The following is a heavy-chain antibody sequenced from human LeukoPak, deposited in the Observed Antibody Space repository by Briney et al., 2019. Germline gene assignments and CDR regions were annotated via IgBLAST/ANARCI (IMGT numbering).Heavy chain of an antibody. CDR2: IYSGGST. Sequence: GGSLRLSCAASGFTVSSNYMSWVRQAPGKGLEWVSVIYSGGSTYYADSVKGRFTISRDNSKNTLYLQMNSLRAEDTAVYYCAKGDKGVVSNWRGYYFDYWGQGTLVTVSS. D-gene: IGHD1-20*01. CDR1: GFTVSSNY. CDR3: AKGDKGVVSNWRGYYFDY. J-gene: IGHJ4*02. V-gene: IGHV3-53*01.